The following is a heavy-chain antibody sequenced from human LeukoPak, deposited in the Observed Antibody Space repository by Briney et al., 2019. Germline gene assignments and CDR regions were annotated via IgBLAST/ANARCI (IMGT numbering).Heavy chain of an antibody. J-gene: IGHJ5*02. D-gene: IGHD3-3*01. CDR3: ARDLEQEAIFGVVIIPYNWFDP. Sequence: VASVKVSCKASGYTFTSYGIGWVRQAPGQGLEWMGWISAYNGNTNYAQKLQGRVTMTTDTSTSTAYMELRSLRSDDTAVYYCARDLEQEAIFGVVIIPYNWFDPWGQGTLVTVSS. CDR2: ISAYNGNT. V-gene: IGHV1-18*01. CDR1: GYTFTSYG.